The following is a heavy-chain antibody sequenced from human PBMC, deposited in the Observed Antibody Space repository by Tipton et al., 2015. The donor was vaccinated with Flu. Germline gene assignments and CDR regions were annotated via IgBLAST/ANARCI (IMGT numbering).Heavy chain of an antibody. Sequence: TLSLTCTVSGDSISGSYYWGWIRQAPGKGLEWIGNIYHTGSTYHNPSLKSRVTMSVDTSRNHLALRLRSVTAADTAVYFCARRDFSNYVSDPKSGFDPWGQGILVTVSP. CDR2: IYHTGST. J-gene: IGHJ5*02. CDR3: ARRDFSNYVSDPKSGFDP. CDR1: GDSISGSYY. V-gene: IGHV4-38-2*02. D-gene: IGHD4-11*01.